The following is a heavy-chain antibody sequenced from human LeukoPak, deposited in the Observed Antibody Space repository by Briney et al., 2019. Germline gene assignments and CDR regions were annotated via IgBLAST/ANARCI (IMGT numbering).Heavy chain of an antibody. CDR3: ARLGTDCSSTSCYGDYFDY. D-gene: IGHD2-2*01. Sequence: PGESLKISCKGSGYSFTSYWIGWVRQMPGKGLEWMVIIYPCDSDTRYSPSFQGQVTISADKSISTAYLQWSSLKASDTAMYYCARLGTDCSSTSCYGDYFDYWGQGTLVTVSS. V-gene: IGHV5-51*01. CDR1: GYSFTSYW. J-gene: IGHJ4*02. CDR2: IYPCDSDT.